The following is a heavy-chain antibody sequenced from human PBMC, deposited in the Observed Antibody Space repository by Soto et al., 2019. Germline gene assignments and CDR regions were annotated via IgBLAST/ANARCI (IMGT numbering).Heavy chain of an antibody. Sequence: LGESLKISCKGSGYSFTSYWVGWVRQMPGKGLEWMGIIYPGDSDTRYSPSFQGQVTISADKSISTAYLQWSSLKASDTAMYYCARPPIAAAGTHYYGMDVWGQGTTVTVSS. J-gene: IGHJ6*02. V-gene: IGHV5-51*01. CDR1: GYSFTSYW. CDR2: IYPGDSDT. CDR3: ARPPIAAAGTHYYGMDV. D-gene: IGHD6-13*01.